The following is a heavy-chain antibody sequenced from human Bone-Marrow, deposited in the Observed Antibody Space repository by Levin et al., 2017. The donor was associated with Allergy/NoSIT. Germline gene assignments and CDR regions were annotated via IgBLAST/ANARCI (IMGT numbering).Heavy chain of an antibody. CDR1: GGSISSYY. D-gene: IGHD3-16*01. V-gene: IGHV4-59*08. Sequence: LSQTLSLTCPVSGGSISSYYWSWIRQSPGKGLEWIGYIHYSGTTNSNPSLRSRVTLSLDTSNNHFSLKLTSVTAADTAAYYCARHADGWRGEVDYWGQGTLVIVSS. J-gene: IGHJ4*02. CDR3: ARHADGWRGEVDY. CDR2: IHYSGTT.